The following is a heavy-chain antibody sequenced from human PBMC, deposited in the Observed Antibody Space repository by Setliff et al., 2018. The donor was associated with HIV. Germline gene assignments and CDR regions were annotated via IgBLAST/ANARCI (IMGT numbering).Heavy chain of an antibody. J-gene: IGHJ4*02. D-gene: IGHD4-4*01. CDR2: IIPNSGAT. CDR1: GYTFTGYY. CDR3: AAARLLNDYRDPGAYYFDF. Sequence: ASVKVSCKASGYTFTGYYMHWVRQAPGQGLEWMGRIIPNSGATNYAQKFQGRVTTTRDTSISTAYMELSRLRSDDTAVYYCAAARLLNDYRDPGAYYFDFWGQGTLVTVSS. V-gene: IGHV1-2*06.